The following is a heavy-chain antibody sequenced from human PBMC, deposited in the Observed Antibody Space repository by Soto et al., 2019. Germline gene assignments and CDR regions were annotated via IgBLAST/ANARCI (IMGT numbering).Heavy chain of an antibody. Sequence: VGSLRLSCGASGFDFSRSAMAWVRQAPGKGLEWVSALNGRGSGTYYADSVKGRFTISRDPSEDILYLQMSGLMAEDTAVYYCVILRVQSYSNSSGSFAFDVWGQGTMVTVSS. J-gene: IGHJ3*01. V-gene: IGHV3-23*01. CDR2: LNGRGSGT. CDR3: VILRVQSYSNSSGSFAFDV. CDR1: GFDFSRSA. D-gene: IGHD3-22*01.